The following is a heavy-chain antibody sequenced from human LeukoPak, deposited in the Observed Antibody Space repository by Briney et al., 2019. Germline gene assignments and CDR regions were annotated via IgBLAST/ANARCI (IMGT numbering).Heavy chain of an antibody. Sequence: GGSLRLSCAASGFTFSSYEMNWVRQAPGKGLEWVSYISSSGSTIYYADSVKGRFTISRDNAKNSLYLQMNSLRAEDTAVYYCASCSSGYYGKIDYWGQGTLVTVSS. D-gene: IGHD3-22*01. CDR2: ISSSGSTI. J-gene: IGHJ4*02. V-gene: IGHV3-48*03. CDR3: ASCSSGYYGKIDY. CDR1: GFTFSSYE.